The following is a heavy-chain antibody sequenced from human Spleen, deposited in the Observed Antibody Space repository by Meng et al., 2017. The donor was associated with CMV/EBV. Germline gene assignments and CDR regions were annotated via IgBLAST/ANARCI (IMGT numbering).Heavy chain of an antibody. CDR3: ARQSFWSGYSFDY. J-gene: IGHJ4*02. CDR1: GYIFTNYY. D-gene: IGHD3-3*01. CDR2: IYPGDSDT. Sequence: GGSLRLSCQVSGYIFTNYYIAWVRQMPGKGLEWMGIIYPGDSDTRYSPSFQGQVTISVDKSINTAYLHWNRLKASDTAMYLCARQSFWSGYSFDYWGQGTLVTVSS. V-gene: IGHV5-51*01.